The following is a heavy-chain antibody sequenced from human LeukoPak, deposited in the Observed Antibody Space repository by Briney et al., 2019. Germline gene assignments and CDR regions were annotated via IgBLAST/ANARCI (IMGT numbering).Heavy chain of an antibody. J-gene: IGHJ6*03. Sequence: GASVKVSCKASGGTFSSYAISWVRQAPGQGLEWMGRIIPIFGTANYAQKFQGRVTITADKSTCTAYMELSSLRSEDTAVYYCARDRDIWFGESNYYYYMDVWGKGTTVTVSS. CDR1: GGTFSSYA. D-gene: IGHD3-10*01. CDR3: ARDRDIWFGESNYYYYMDV. CDR2: IIPIFGTA. V-gene: IGHV1-69*06.